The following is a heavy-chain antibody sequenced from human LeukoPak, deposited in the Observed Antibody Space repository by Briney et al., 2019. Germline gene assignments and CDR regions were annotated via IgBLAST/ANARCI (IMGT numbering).Heavy chain of an antibody. CDR1: GFTFSSYA. V-gene: IGHV3-23*01. Sequence: GGSLRLSCAASGFTFSSYAMTWVRQAPGKGLEWVSAISGSGVSTYYADSVKGRFTISRDNSKNTLYLQMNSLRAEDTAVYYCARAHYGSGSYGLDYWGQGTLVTVSS. J-gene: IGHJ4*02. CDR2: ISGSGVST. CDR3: ARAHYGSGSYGLDY. D-gene: IGHD3-10*01.